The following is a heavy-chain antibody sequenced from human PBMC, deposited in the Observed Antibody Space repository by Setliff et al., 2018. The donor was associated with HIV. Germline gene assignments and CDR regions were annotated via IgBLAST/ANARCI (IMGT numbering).Heavy chain of an antibody. V-gene: IGHV3-23*01. D-gene: IGHD4-17*01. J-gene: IGHJ4*02. CDR3: AKVLGDYLYYFDY. CDR2: ISGSGGST. CDR1: GFTFNTYA. Sequence: GGSLRLSCAASGFTFNTYAMSWVRQAPGKGLEWVSVISGSGGSTFYADSVKGRFTISRDNSKNTLFLQMNSLRAEDTAVYYCAKVLGDYLYYFDYWGQGTLVTVSS.